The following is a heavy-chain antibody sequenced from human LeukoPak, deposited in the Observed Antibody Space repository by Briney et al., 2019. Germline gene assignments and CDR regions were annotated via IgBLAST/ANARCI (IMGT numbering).Heavy chain of an antibody. CDR1: GGSISSYY. D-gene: IGHD3-3*01. J-gene: IGHJ4*02. CDR3: ASEPYDFWSGPKYYFDY. CDR2: IYYSGST. V-gene: IGHV4-59*08. Sequence: SETLSLTCTVSGGSISSYYWSWIRQLPGKGLEWIGYIYYSGSTNYNPSLKSRVTISVDTSKNQFSLKLSSVTAADTAVYYCASEPYDFWSGPKYYFDYWGQGTLVTVSS.